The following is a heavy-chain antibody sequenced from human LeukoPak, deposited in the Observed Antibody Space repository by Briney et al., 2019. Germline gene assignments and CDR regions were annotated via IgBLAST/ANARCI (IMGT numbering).Heavy chain of an antibody. J-gene: IGHJ4*02. V-gene: IGHV3-30*02. D-gene: IGHD3-22*01. CDR1: GFVFSNHG. CDR2: VRFDGSNE. Sequence: GGSLRLSCQTSGFVFSNHGMHWVRHAPGRGLEWVAFVRFDGSNEYYADSVKGRFTISRDNSRNTLYLRMNSLRAEDTGVYSCAKDSNSGYVSVGPDYWGLGTLVTVSS. CDR3: AKDSNSGYVSVGPDY.